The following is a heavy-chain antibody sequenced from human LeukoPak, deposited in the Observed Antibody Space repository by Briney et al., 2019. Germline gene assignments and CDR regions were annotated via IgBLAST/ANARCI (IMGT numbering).Heavy chain of an antibody. J-gene: IGHJ4*02. CDR3: ARTSHYVDIAATIPYGIYYFDY. V-gene: IGHV1-2*02. D-gene: IGHD5-12*01. CDR2: INPNSGGT. CDR1: GYTFTGYY. Sequence: ASVKVSCKASGYTFTGYYMHWVRQAPGQGLEWMGWINPNSGGTNYAQKLQGRVTMTTDTSTSTAYMELRSLRSDDTAVYYCARTSHYVDIAATIPYGIYYFDYWGQGTLVTASS.